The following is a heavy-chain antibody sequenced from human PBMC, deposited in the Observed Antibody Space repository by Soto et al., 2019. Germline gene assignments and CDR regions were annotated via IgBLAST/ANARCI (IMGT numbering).Heavy chain of an antibody. J-gene: IGHJ4*02. CDR2: IKGDGSEI. CDR1: GFTFSSSW. V-gene: IGHV3-7*05. CDR3: ARDTGSFASDY. D-gene: IGHD1-26*01. Sequence: EVQLVESGGGLVQPGGSLRLSCAASGFTFSSSWMSWVRRAPGKGLVWVASIKGDGSEIYYVDSVKGRFTISRDNAKNLLYLQMNSLRAEDTALYYCARDTGSFASDYWGQGILVTVSS.